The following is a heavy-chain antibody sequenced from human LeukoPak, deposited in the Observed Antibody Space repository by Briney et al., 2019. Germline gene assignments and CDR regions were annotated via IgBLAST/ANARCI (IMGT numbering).Heavy chain of an antibody. CDR3: ARVKYSGSYYYFDY. Sequence: SETLSLTCTVSGGSISSGGYYWSWIRQHPGKGLEWIGYIYYSGSTNYNPSLKSRVTISVDTSKNQFSLKLSSVTAADTAVYYCARVKYSGSYYYFDYWGQGTLVTVSS. CDR2: IYYSGST. J-gene: IGHJ4*02. D-gene: IGHD1-26*01. V-gene: IGHV4-61*08. CDR1: GGSISSGGYY.